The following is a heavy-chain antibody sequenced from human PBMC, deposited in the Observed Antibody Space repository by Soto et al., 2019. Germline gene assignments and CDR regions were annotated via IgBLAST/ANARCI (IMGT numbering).Heavy chain of an antibody. CDR1: GFTFSSYA. D-gene: IGHD3-16*01. CDR2: ISVSGGST. Sequence: EVQLLESAGGLVQPGGSLRLSCAASGFTFSSYAMSWVRQAPGKGLAWVSGISVSGGSTYYADSVKGRFTISRDNSKNTLYLQMNSLRAEDTAVYYCASNTRYDPPDYWGQGTLVTVSS. V-gene: IGHV3-23*01. CDR3: ASNTRYDPPDY. J-gene: IGHJ4*02.